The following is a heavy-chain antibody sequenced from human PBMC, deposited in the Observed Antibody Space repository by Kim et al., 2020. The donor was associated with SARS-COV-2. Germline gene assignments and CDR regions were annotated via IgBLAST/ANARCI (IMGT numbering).Heavy chain of an antibody. CDR2: T. V-gene: IGHV1-18*01. Sequence: TNYAQKLQGRVTMTTDTSTSTAYMELRRLRSDDTAVYYCARVYYGDYGDYWGQGTLVTVSS. J-gene: IGHJ4*02. CDR3: ARVYYGDYGDY. D-gene: IGHD4-17*01.